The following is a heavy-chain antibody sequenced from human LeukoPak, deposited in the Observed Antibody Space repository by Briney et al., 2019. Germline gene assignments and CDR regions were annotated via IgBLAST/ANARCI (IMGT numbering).Heavy chain of an antibody. CDR1: GFTVSSNY. D-gene: IGHD1-26*01. V-gene: IGHV3-53*04. CDR2: IYGGGST. CDR3: ARVLSGSYWVIDY. J-gene: IGHJ4*02. Sequence: GGSLRLSCAASGFTVSSNYMSWVRQAPGKGLEWVSVIYGGGSTYYADSVKGRFTISRHNSKNTLYLQMNSLRAEDTAVYYCARVLSGSYWVIDYWGQGTLVTVSS.